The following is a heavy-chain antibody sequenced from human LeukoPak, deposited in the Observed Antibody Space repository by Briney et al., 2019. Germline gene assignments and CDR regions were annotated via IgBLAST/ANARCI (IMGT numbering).Heavy chain of an antibody. Sequence: SATLSLTCTVSTDSITNFYWSWIRQPPGQGLERIGHIYYSGNTNYNPSLKSRVTISVNTSKTQFSLKVNSVTAADTAVYFCARGGQLAKYNSNWFHAFDLWGHGTTVTVSS. V-gene: IGHV4-59*01. CDR1: TDSITNFY. J-gene: IGHJ3*01. CDR2: IYYSGNT. D-gene: IGHD6-13*01. CDR3: ARGGQLAKYNSNWFHAFDL.